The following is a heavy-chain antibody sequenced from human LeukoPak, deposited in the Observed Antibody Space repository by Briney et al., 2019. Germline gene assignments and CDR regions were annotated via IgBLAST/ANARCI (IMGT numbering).Heavy chain of an antibody. CDR1: GFTFSSYG. D-gene: IGHD5-12*01. Sequence: GGSLRLSCAASGFTFSSYGMHWVRQAPGKGLEWVAFIRYDGSNKYYADSVRGRFTISRDNAKDSLSLQMNSLRAEDTAVYYCARVRNSGYDSFDYWGQGTLVTVSS. J-gene: IGHJ4*02. V-gene: IGHV3-30*02. CDR3: ARVRNSGYDSFDY. CDR2: IRYDGSNK.